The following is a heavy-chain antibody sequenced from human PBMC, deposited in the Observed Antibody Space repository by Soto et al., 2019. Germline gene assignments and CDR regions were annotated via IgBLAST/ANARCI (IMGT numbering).Heavy chain of an antibody. J-gene: IGHJ4*02. V-gene: IGHV4-59*01. CDR3: ARADPDASVGY. D-gene: IGHD2-15*01. CDR2: ISYSGST. Sequence: TLSLTCTVSGGSMSSYYWTWLRQSPGRGLEWIGYISYSGSTYYNPSLKSRVTISADTSKNQFSLRMNSMIAADTAVYYCARADPDASVGYWGQGTLVTVAS. CDR1: GGSMSSYY.